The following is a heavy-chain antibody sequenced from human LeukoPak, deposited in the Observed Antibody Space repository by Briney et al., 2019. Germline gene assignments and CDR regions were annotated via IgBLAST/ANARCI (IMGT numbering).Heavy chain of an antibody. CDR2: IYTRGST. J-gene: IGHJ3*02. Sequence: SETLSLTRTVSGCSINNYYWSWIRQPAGKGLEWIGRIYTRGSTNYNPSLKSRVTMSVDTSKNQFSLRLSSVTAADTAVYYCARGRYCSADVCSGGDAFDIWGQGTMVSVSS. V-gene: IGHV4-4*07. CDR3: ARGRYCSADVCSGGDAFDI. D-gene: IGHD2-15*01. CDR1: GCSINNYY.